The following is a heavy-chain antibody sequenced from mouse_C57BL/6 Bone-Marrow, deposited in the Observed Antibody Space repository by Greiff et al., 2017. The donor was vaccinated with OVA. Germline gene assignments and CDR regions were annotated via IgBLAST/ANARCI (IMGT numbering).Heavy chain of an antibody. CDR2: IYPRSGNT. V-gene: IGHV1-81*01. CDR1: GYTFTSYG. CDR3: AGQLRLRGYFDY. D-gene: IGHD3-2*02. Sequence: QVQLQQSGAELARPGASVKLSCKASGYTFTSYGISWVKQRTGQGLEWIGEIYPRSGNTYYNEKFKGKATLTADKSSSTAYMELRSLTSEDSAVXFCAGQLRLRGYFDYWGQGTTLSVSS. J-gene: IGHJ2*01.